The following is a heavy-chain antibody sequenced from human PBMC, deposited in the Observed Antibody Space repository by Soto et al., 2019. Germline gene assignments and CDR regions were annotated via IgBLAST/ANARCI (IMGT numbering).Heavy chain of an antibody. J-gene: IGHJ6*02. CDR3: ARDPGAAYHIVGATYYYGMDV. Sequence: GGSLRLSCAASGFTFSSYSMNWVRQAPGKGLEWVSYISSSSSTIYYADSVKGRFTISRDNAKNSLYLQMNSLRDEDTAVYYCARDPGAAYHIVGATYYYGMDVWGQGTTVTVSS. V-gene: IGHV3-48*02. CDR1: GFTFSSYS. CDR2: ISSSSSTI. D-gene: IGHD1-26*01.